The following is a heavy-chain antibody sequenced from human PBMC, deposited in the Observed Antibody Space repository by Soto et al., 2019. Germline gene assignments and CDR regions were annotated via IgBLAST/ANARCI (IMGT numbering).Heavy chain of an antibody. CDR3: ARYDYNGYYFDY. CDR2: INAGNGNT. D-gene: IGHD4-4*01. Sequence: ASVKVSCKASGYTFTSYAMHWVRQAPGQRLEWMGWINAGNGNTKYSQKFQGRVTITRDTSTSTAYMELSSLKSEDTAVYYCARYDYNGYYFDYWGQGTLVTVSS. J-gene: IGHJ4*02. CDR1: GYTFTSYA. V-gene: IGHV1-3*01.